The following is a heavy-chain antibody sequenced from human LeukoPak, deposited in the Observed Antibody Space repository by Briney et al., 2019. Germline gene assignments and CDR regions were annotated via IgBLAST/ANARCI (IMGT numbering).Heavy chain of an antibody. D-gene: IGHD4-17*01. CDR2: LSGSGGSR. J-gene: IGHJ4*02. CDR3: ARGVTVTTDF. CDR1: GFFFSNYD. Sequence: GGSLRLSCAASGFFFSNYDMNWVRQAPGSGLEWVSGLSGSGGSRFYADSVKGRCTISRENSKNTVYLQMNSLRGEDTAMYYCARGVTVTTDFWGQGTLVTVSS. V-gene: IGHV3-23*01.